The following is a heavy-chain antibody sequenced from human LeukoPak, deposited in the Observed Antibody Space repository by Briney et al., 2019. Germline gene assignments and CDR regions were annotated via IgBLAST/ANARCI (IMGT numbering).Heavy chain of an antibody. Sequence: GGSLRLSCAASGFTFSSYWMHWVRQVPNQGLMWVSRINSDETISEYVDSVNGRFTISRDNAKNTLYLQMNSLRAEDTAVYYCAKVSTMIVVVRGPFDYWGQGTLVTVSS. CDR2: INSDETIS. V-gene: IGHV3-74*01. CDR3: AKVSTMIVVVRGPFDY. D-gene: IGHD3-22*01. J-gene: IGHJ4*02. CDR1: GFTFSSYW.